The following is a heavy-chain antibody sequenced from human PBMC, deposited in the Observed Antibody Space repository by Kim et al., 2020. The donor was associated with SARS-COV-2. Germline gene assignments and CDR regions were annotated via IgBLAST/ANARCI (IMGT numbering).Heavy chain of an antibody. CDR3: ARQEGMATMFGDAFDI. D-gene: IGHD3-10*02. J-gene: IGHJ3*02. Sequence: SFQGQVTISADKSISTAYLQWSSLKASDTAMYYCARQEGMATMFGDAFDIWGQGTMVTVSS. V-gene: IGHV5-51*01.